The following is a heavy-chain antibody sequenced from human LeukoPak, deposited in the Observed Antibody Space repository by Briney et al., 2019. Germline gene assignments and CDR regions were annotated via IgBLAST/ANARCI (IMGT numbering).Heavy chain of an antibody. CDR1: GYMVTSYG. CDR2: ISAYNGNT. D-gene: IGHD3-10*01. Sequence: DSGKVSCKAAGYMVTSYGISLVRQPPGQGREWMGWISAYNGNTNYAQKLQGRVTMTTDTSTRTAYMELRSMSSDDTGVYYCAREFHVGGVFDYWGQGTLVTVSS. J-gene: IGHJ4*02. V-gene: IGHV1-18*01. CDR3: AREFHVGGVFDY.